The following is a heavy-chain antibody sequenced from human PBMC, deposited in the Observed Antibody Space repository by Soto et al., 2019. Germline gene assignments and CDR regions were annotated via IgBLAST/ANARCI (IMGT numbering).Heavy chain of an antibody. Sequence: EVQLLESGGRLVPPGGSLRLSCAGSRFSFSNYAMTWARQAPGEGLGGVSSITGSGGGTTYADSVKGRFTISRDNFKNILYLQMDSLRADDTAVYYCSTDPNGDYIGAFDNWGQGTMVTVSS. CDR1: RFSFSNYA. CDR2: ITGSGGGT. J-gene: IGHJ3*02. CDR3: STDPNGDYIGAFDN. V-gene: IGHV3-23*01. D-gene: IGHD4-17*01.